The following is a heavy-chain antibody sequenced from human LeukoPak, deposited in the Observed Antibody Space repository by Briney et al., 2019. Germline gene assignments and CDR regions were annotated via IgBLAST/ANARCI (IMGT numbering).Heavy chain of an antibody. J-gene: IGHJ5*02. V-gene: IGHV1-69*04. CDR2: IIPILGIA. D-gene: IGHD3-10*01. CDR3: ARVGITMVRGVIQEDWFDP. CDR1: GYTFTSYY. Sequence: GASVKVSCKASGYTFTSYYMHWVRQAPGQGLEWMGRIIPILGIANYAQKFQGRVTITADKSTSTAYMELSSLRSEDTAVYYCARVGITMVRGVIQEDWFDPWGQGTLVTVSS.